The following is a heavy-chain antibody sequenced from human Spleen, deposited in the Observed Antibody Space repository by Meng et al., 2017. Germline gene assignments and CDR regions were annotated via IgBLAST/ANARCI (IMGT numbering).Heavy chain of an antibody. CDR2: INHSGST. J-gene: IGHJ4*02. D-gene: IGHD4-11*01. V-gene: IGHV4-34*01. Sequence: QVQLLQSGGGLLKPSATLSLTCVVSGGSFSDYYWSWIRQPPGKGLEWIGEINHSGSTNYNPSLESRATISVDTSQNNLSLKLSSVTAADSAVYYCARGPTTMAHDFDYWGQGTLVTVSS. CDR1: GGSFSDYY. CDR3: ARGPTTMAHDFDY.